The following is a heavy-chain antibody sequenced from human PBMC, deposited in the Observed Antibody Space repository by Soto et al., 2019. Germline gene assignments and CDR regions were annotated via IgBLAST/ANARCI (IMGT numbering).Heavy chain of an antibody. Sequence: PSETLSLTCAVYGGSFSGYYWSWIRQPPGKGLEWIGEINHSGSTNYNPSLKSRVTISVDTSKNQFSLKLSSVTAADTAVYYCARGRLVVEAATPVGFDPWGQGTLVTVSS. J-gene: IGHJ5*01. V-gene: IGHV4-34*01. CDR3: ARGRLVVEAATPVGFDP. D-gene: IGHD2-15*01. CDR1: GGSFSGYY. CDR2: INHSGST.